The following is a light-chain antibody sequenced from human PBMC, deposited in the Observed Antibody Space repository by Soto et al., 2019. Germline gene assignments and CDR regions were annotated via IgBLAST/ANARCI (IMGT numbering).Light chain of an antibody. Sequence: IVLTQSPGTLSLSPGERATLSCRASQSVTTNFLAWYQQKPGQAPRLLISGASNRATGIPDRFSGSGSGTDFTLTINSLQPEDFGTYYCQQSYSIRSWTFGQGTKVDIK. J-gene: IGKJ1*01. CDR3: QQSYSIRSWT. CDR1: QSVTTNF. V-gene: IGKV3-20*01. CDR2: GAS.